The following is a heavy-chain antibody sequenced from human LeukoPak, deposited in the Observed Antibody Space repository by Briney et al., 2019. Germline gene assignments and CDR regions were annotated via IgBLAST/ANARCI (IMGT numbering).Heavy chain of an antibody. Sequence: SSETLSLTCTVSGGSISSYYWSWIRQPPGKGLEWIGYIYYSGSTNYNPSLKSRVTISVDTSKNQFSLKLSSVTAADTAVYYCARGVPVVLAYMDVWGKGTTVTLSS. D-gene: IGHD2-8*02. J-gene: IGHJ6*03. CDR1: GGSISSYY. CDR3: ARGVPVVLAYMDV. V-gene: IGHV4-59*01. CDR2: IYYSGST.